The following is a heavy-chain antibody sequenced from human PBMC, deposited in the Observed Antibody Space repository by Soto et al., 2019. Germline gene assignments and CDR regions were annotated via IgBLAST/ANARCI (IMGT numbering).Heavy chain of an antibody. CDR3: ARDRSSREGMDV. CDR1: GGSISSYY. CDR2: IYYSGST. Sequence: QVQLQESGPGLVKPSETLSLTCTVSGGSISSYYWSWIRQPPGKGLEWIGYIYYSGSTNYNPSLMSRVTISVDTSKNQFSLKLSSLTAADTAVYYCARDRSSREGMDVWGQGTTVTVSS. J-gene: IGHJ6*02. D-gene: IGHD6-13*01. V-gene: IGHV4-59*01.